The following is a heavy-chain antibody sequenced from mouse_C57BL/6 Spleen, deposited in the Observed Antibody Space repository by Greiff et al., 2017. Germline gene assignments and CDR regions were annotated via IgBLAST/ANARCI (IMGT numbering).Heavy chain of an antibody. CDR1: GYAFSSSW. V-gene: IGHV1-82*01. Sequence: VQLQQSGPELVKPGASVKISCKASGYAFSSSWMNWVKQRPGKGLEWIGRIYPGDGDTNYNGKFKGKATLTADKSSSTAYMQLSSLTSEDSAVYFCAEYDGYYPSIDVWVPGTSVTVSS. CDR3: AEYDGYYPSIDV. CDR2: IYPGDGDT. J-gene: IGHJ4*01. D-gene: IGHD2-3*01.